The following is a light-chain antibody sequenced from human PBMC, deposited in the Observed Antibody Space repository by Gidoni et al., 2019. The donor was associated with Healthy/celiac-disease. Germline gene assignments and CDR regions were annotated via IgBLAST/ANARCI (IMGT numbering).Light chain of an antibody. CDR3: QVWDSSTARV. CDR1: NIGSKI. V-gene: IGLV3-9*01. J-gene: IGLJ2*01. Sequence: SYELTQPLSVSVALGQTARITCGGNNIGSKIVHWYQQKPGQAPVLVIYRDSNRPFGIPERFSGSNSGNTATLTISRAQAGDEADYYCQVWDSSTARVFGGGTKLTVL. CDR2: RDS.